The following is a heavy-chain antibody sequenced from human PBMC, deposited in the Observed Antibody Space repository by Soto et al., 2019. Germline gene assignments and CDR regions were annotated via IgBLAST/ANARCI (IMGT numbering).Heavy chain of an antibody. D-gene: IGHD3-10*01. CDR2: IYYSGST. V-gene: IGHV4-31*03. CDR3: ARDPEVTMVRGASYGMDV. CDR1: GGSISSGGYY. J-gene: IGHJ6*02. Sequence: QVQLQESGPGLVKPSQTLSLTCTVSGGSISSGGYYWSWIRQHPGKGLEWIGYIYYSGSTYYNPSLKRRVTISVDTSKNQFSLKLSSVTAADTAVYYCARDPEVTMVRGASYGMDVWGQGTTVTVSS.